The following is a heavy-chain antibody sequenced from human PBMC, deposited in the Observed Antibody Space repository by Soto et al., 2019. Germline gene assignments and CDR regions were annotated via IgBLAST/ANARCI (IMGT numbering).Heavy chain of an antibody. CDR2: TYYRSKWDN. CDR1: GDSVSSNSAA. D-gene: IGHD5-18*01. J-gene: IGHJ4*02. Sequence: QVQLQQSGPGLVKPSQTLSLTCAISGDSVSSNSAAWNWIRQSPSGGLEWLGSTYYRSKWDNDYAVHVKSRITINPDTSKNQFSLQLNSVTPEDTAVYYCTSGIQMATHWGQGTLVTISS. V-gene: IGHV6-1*01. CDR3: TSGIQMATH.